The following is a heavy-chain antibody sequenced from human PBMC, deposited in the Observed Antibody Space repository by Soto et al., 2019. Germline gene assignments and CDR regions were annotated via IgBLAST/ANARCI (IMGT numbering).Heavy chain of an antibody. J-gene: IGHJ4*02. CDR2: IIPIFGTA. CDR1: GGTFSSYA. V-gene: IGHV1-69*13. D-gene: IGHD2-15*01. Sequence: SVKVSCKASGGTFSSYAISWVRQAPGQGLEWMGGIIPIFGTANYAQKFQGRVTITADESTSTAYMELSSLRSEDTAVYYCATLLGYCSGGSCYSGVDYWGQGTLVTVSS. CDR3: ATLLGYCSGGSCYSGVDY.